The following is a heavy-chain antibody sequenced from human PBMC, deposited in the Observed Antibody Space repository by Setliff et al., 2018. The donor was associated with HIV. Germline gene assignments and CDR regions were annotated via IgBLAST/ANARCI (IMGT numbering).Heavy chain of an antibody. J-gene: IGHJ4*02. Sequence: SETLSLTCTVSGGSISSGNSYWSWIRQPAVKGLEWIGHIYTSGNTNYDPSLKSRVTISIDTSKNQFSLKLTSVTAADTAVYSCAREDALTQQFDSWGQGTLVTVSS. CDR2: IYTSGNT. D-gene: IGHD6-13*01. CDR3: AREDALTQQFDS. V-gene: IGHV4-61*09. CDR1: GGSISSGNSY.